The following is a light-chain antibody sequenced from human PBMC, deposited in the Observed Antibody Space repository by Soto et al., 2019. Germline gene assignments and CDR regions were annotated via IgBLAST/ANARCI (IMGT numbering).Light chain of an antibody. CDR3: QQYTNWPPFT. Sequence: EIVMTQSPVTLSVSPGERVTLSCRASQSVSSNLAWYQQKPGQAPRLLIYGASTRATGIPVRFSGSGSGTEFTLTISSLQSEDFAVYYCQQYTNWPPFTFGKGHDWRLN. J-gene: IGKJ5*01. CDR1: QSVSSN. CDR2: GAS. V-gene: IGKV3-15*01.